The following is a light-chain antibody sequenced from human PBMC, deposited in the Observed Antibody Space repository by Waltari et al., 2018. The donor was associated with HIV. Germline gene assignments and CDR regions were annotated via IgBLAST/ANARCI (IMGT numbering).Light chain of an antibody. Sequence: QSVLTQPPSVSGAPGQRVPISCTRSSSHIGAGSAVPWDQQLPGTAPQLPIYGNSNRPSGGPDRCSGSKSGTSASLAITGLQAEDEADYYCQSYDSSLSGWVFGGGTKLTVL. CDR2: GNS. CDR3: QSYDSSLSGWV. J-gene: IGLJ3*02. V-gene: IGLV1-40*01. CDR1: SSHIGAGSA.